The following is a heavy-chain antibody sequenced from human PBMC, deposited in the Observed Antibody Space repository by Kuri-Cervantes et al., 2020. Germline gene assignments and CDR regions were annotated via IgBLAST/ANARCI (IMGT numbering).Heavy chain of an antibody. CDR2: IWYDGSNK. CDR1: GFTFSSYG. Sequence: GGSLRLPCAASGFTFSSYGMHWVRQAPGKGLEWVAVIWYDGSNKYYADSVKGRFTISRDNSKNTLYLQINSLRAEDTAVYYCAREGFGEYQLLWGGYYFDYWGQGTLVTVSS. D-gene: IGHD2-2*01. CDR3: AREGFGEYQLLWGGYYFDY. J-gene: IGHJ4*02. V-gene: IGHV3-30*19.